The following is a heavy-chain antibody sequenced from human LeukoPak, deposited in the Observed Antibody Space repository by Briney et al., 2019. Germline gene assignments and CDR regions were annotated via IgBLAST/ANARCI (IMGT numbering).Heavy chain of an antibody. CDR1: GFTFSSYG. CDR2: ISYDGSNK. D-gene: IGHD2-2*01. V-gene: IGHV3-30*18. J-gene: IGHJ1*01. Sequence: PGGSLRLSCAASGFTFSSYGMHWVRQAPGKGLEWVAVISYDGSNKYYADSVKGRFTISRDNSKNTLYLQMNSLRAEDTAVYYCAKDRPPECSSTSCFAEYFQHWGQGTLVIVSS. CDR3: AKDRPPECSSTSCFAEYFQH.